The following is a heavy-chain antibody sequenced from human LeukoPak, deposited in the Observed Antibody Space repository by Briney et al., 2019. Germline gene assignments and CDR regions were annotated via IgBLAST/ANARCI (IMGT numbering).Heavy chain of an antibody. CDR2: INSDGSST. V-gene: IGHV3-74*01. CDR1: GFTFSSYW. D-gene: IGHD2-2*01. Sequence: GGSLRLSCAASGFTFSSYWMHWVRQAPGKGLVWVSRINSDGSSTSYADSVKGRFTISRDNAKNTLYLQMNSLRAEDTAVYYCAKDAFCTSTNCCASYFDYWGQGTLVTVSS. CDR3: AKDAFCTSTNCCASYFDY. J-gene: IGHJ4*02.